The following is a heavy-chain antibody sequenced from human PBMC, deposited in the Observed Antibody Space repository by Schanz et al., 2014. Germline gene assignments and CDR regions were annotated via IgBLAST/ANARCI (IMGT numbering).Heavy chain of an antibody. D-gene: IGHD2-15*01. Sequence: EADLVESGGGLIQRGESLRLSCSASGFSFSSYSMNWVRQAPGKGLEWLSYIDGKSTTVYYADSVKGRFTISRDNSENSLNLQMNSLSADDTAVFNCAKGVGYCSGCACYDYYDYGLDVWGQGTTVTVSS. J-gene: IGHJ6*02. CDR3: AKGVGYCSGCACYDYYDYGLDV. CDR2: IDGKSTTV. V-gene: IGHV3-48*01. CDR1: GFSFSSYS.